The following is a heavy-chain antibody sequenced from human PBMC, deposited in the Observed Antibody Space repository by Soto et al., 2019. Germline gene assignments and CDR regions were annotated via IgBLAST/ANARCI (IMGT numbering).Heavy chain of an antibody. J-gene: IGHJ4*02. CDR1: GGTLSSYA. D-gene: IGHD3-22*01. Sequence: ASVKVSCKASGGTLSSYAISWVRQAPGQGLEWMGGIIPIFGTANYAQKFQGRVTITADESTSTAYMELSSLRSEDTAVYYCARGQYYYDSSGYYLFDYWGQGTLVTVSS. CDR3: ARGQYYYDSSGYYLFDY. V-gene: IGHV1-69*13. CDR2: IIPIFGTA.